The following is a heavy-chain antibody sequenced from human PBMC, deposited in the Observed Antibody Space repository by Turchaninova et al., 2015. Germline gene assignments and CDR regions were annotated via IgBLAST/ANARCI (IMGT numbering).Heavy chain of an antibody. CDR3: AHRRPNSGSWDTGVFDY. J-gene: IGHJ4*02. CDR2: IYWYDDN. CDR1: GFSLSSSGVG. V-gene: IGHV2-5*01. Sequence: QITLKESGPTRVKPTQTLALTCNFSGFSLSSSGVGVAWIRQAPGKAREFLSFIYWYDDNRYSPSLKSRLTVTKDTSKNLVVLTMTNMDPVDTATYYCAHRRPNSGSWDTGVFDYWGQGTLVTVSS. D-gene: IGHD1-26*01.